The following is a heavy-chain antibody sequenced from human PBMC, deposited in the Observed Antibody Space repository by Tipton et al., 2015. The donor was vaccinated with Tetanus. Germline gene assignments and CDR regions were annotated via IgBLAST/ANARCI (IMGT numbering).Heavy chain of an antibody. CDR2: ISSSGSTI. V-gene: IGHV3-48*04. D-gene: IGHD6-6*01. J-gene: IGHJ2*01. Sequence: SLRLSCAASGFTFYSYGMHWVRQAPGKGLEWVSYISSSGSTIYYADSVKGRFTISRDNAKNSLSLQVNSLRAEDTAVYYCARVWGRGQLVTKPNWYFDLWGRGTLVTVSS. CDR1: GFTFYSYG. CDR3: ARVWGRGQLVTKPNWYFDL.